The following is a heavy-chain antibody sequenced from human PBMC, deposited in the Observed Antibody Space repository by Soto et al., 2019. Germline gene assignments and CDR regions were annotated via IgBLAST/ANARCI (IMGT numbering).Heavy chain of an antibody. J-gene: IGHJ5*02. CDR1: GYTFTSYG. V-gene: IGHV1-18*01. CDR2: ISAYNGNT. CDR3: ARDRAVAGRYNWFDP. D-gene: IGHD6-19*01. Sequence: GASVKVSCKASGYTFTSYGISWVRQAPGQGLEWMGWISAYNGNTNYAQKLQGRVTMTTDTSTSTAYMELRSLRSDDTAVYYCARDRAVAGRYNWFDPSGQGTLVTVSS.